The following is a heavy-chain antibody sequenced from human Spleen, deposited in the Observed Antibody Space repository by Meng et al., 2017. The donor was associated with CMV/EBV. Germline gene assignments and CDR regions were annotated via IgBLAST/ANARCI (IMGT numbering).Heavy chain of an antibody. V-gene: IGHV3-21*01. Sequence: GESLKISCAASGFTFSSYSMNWVRQAPGKGLEWVSSISSSSSYIYYADSVKGRFTISRDNAKNSLYLQMNSLRAEDTAVYYCAREDGVVGATSAFDYWGQGTLVTVSS. CDR3: AREDGVVGATSAFDY. CDR1: GFTFSSYS. D-gene: IGHD1-26*01. CDR2: ISSSSSYI. J-gene: IGHJ4*02.